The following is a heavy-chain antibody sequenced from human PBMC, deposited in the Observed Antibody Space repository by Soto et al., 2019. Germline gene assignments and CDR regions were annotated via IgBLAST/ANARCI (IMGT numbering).Heavy chain of an antibody. V-gene: IGHV4-61*08. CDR3: ARKYSYGRYNWFDP. CDR2: IYHSGST. J-gene: IGHJ5*02. D-gene: IGHD5-18*01. Sequence: SETLSLTCTVSGGSISSGDYYWSWIRQPPGKGLESIGYIYHSGSTYYNPSLKSRVTISVDTSKNQFSLKLSSVTAADTAVYYCARKYSYGRYNWFDPWGQGTLVTVSS. CDR1: GGSISSGDYY.